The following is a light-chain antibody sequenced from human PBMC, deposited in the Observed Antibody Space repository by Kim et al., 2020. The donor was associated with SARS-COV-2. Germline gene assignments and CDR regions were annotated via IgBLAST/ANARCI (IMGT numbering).Light chain of an antibody. V-gene: IGKV3D-20*01. Sequence: PGEKATPPCWSRGGVTSNYLAGYCQKPARAPRFLIMIAASRATGIPDRLSGSGSGTEFSLTISRREPEDFAVYYCHQYGSPPSTFGQGTRLEIK. CDR3: HQYGSPPST. J-gene: IGKJ5*01. CDR2: IAA. CDR1: GGVTSNY.